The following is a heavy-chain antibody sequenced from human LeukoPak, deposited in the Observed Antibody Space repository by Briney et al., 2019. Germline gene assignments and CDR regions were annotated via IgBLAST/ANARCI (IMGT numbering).Heavy chain of an antibody. D-gene: IGHD5-24*01. J-gene: IGHJ4*02. V-gene: IGHV4-39*01. CDR3: ARLIEMATTPFDY. Sequence: SETLSLXCTVSGGSISSSSYYWVWIRQPPAKGLEWIGSIYYSGITYYNPPLKSRVTISVDTSKNQFSLKLSSVTAADTAVYYCARLIEMATTPFDYWGQGTLVTVSS. CDR1: GGSISSSSYY. CDR2: IYYSGIT.